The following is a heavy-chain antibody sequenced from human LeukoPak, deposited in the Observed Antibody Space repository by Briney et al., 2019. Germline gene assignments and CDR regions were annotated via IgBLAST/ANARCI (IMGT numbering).Heavy chain of an antibody. CDR3: TIGGMDV. CDR2: IKSNVDGGTT. V-gene: IGHV3-15*01. J-gene: IGHJ6*04. CDR1: GFSFSNVW. Sequence: PGGSLTLSCAASGFSFSNVWMNWVRRAPGKGLEWVGRIKSNVDGGTTDYATPVKGRFSISRDDSKDTLSLQMNTLKSEDTAVYYCTIGGMDVWGKGTTVTVSS.